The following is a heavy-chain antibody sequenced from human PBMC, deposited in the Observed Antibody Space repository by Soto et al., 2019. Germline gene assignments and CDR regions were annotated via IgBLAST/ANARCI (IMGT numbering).Heavy chain of an antibody. CDR2: ISGSGGST. D-gene: IGHD2-8*02. CDR3: AQDPRYRWDQGSAFDI. V-gene: IGHV3-23*01. J-gene: IGHJ3*02. Sequence: PGGSQSLSCAASGFTFRSYPMSWVRQAPGKGLEWVSAISGSGGSTYYADSVKGRFTISRDNSKNTLYLQMNSLRAEDTAVYYCAQDPRYRWDQGSAFDIWGQGTMVTVSS. CDR1: GFTFRSYP.